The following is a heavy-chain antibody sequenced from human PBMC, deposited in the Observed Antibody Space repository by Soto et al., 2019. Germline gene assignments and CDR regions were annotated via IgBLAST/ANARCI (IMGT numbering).Heavy chain of an antibody. CDR2: IYYSGST. D-gene: IGHD6-13*01. J-gene: IGHJ6*02. Sequence: PSETLSLTCTVSGGSISSSSYYWGWIRQPPGKGLEWIGSIYYSGSTYYNPSLKSRVTISVDTSKNQFSLKLSSVTAADTAVYSCARSPIAAAGRYYYYYCGMDVWGRGTTVAVSS. CDR3: ARSPIAAAGRYYYYYCGMDV. CDR1: GGSISSSSYY. V-gene: IGHV4-39*01.